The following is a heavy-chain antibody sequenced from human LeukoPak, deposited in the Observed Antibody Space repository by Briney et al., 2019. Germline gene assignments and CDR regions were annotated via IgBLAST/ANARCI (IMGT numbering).Heavy chain of an antibody. J-gene: IGHJ5*02. CDR2: IYYSGST. CDR3: ARAGYFDWLYPKNWFDP. D-gene: IGHD3-9*01. V-gene: IGHV4-59*08. Sequence: SENLSLTCTVSGGSISSYYWSWTRQPPGKGLEWIGYIYYSGSTNYNPSLKSRVTISVDTSKNQFSLKLSSVTAADTAVYYCARAGYFDWLYPKNWFDPWGQGTLVTVSS. CDR1: GGSISSYY.